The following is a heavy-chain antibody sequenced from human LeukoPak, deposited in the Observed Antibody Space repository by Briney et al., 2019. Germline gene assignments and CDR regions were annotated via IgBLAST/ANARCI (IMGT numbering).Heavy chain of an antibody. V-gene: IGHV1-18*01. Sequence: ASVKVSCKASGYTFTSYGISWVRQSPGQGLNWMGWISAYNGNTNYAQKLQGRVTMTTDTSTSTAYMELRSLRSDDTAVYYCARGGMITFGGVIGYYGMDVWGQGTTVTVSS. D-gene: IGHD3-16*01. CDR1: GYTFTSYG. CDR2: ISAYNGNT. CDR3: ARGGMITFGGVIGYYGMDV. J-gene: IGHJ6*02.